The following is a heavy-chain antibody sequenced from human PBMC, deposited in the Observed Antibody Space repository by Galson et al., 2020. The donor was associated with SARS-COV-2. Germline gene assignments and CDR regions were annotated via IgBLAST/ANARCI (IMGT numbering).Heavy chain of an antibody. J-gene: IGHJ2*01. CDR3: ARIMTIFGVGWYVDL. D-gene: IGHD3-3*01. Sequence: SETLSLTCGVSGGSISGYYWSWIRQPPGRGLEWIGYGHYTGSSNFNPSLKSRVSISVDTSRNQFSLKLTSVTAADTATYYCARIMTIFGVGWYVDLWGRGTLVTVSS. CDR2: GHYTGSS. CDR1: GGSISGYY. V-gene: IGHV4-59*08.